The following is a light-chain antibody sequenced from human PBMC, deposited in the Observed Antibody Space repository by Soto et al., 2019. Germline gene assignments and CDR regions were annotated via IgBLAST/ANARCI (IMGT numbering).Light chain of an antibody. V-gene: IGLV2-14*01. Sequence: QSALTQPASVSGSPGQSITISCTGTSSDVGGYNYVSWYQQHPGKAPKLMIYEVSNRPSGVSNRFSGSKSGNTASLTVSGLQTEDEADYYCSSHAAGGVFGGGTKLTVL. J-gene: IGLJ3*02. CDR2: EVS. CDR1: SSDVGGYNY. CDR3: SSHAAGGV.